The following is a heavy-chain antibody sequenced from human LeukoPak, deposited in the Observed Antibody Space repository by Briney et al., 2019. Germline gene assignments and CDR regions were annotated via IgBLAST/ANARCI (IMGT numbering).Heavy chain of an antibody. D-gene: IGHD3-22*01. J-gene: IGHJ3*02. CDR2: IYHSGST. Sequence: SETLSLTCTVSGGSVSSYYWSWIRQPPGKGLEWIGYIYHSGSTYYNPSLKSRVTISVDRSKNQFSLKLSSVTAADTAVYYCARDRRSYYYDSSGSGHAFDIWGQGTMVTVSS. CDR1: GGSVSSYY. V-gene: IGHV4-59*02. CDR3: ARDRRSYYYDSSGSGHAFDI.